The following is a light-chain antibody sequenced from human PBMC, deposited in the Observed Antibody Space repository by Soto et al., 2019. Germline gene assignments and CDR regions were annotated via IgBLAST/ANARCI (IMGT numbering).Light chain of an antibody. Sequence: QSALTQPASVSGSPGQSSTIACTGTGSDIGAYNYVSWYQQHPGEAPKLLIYEVTYRPSGVSDRFSGSKSAYTASLTISGLQPEDEADYYCSSYTTSSTRVFGTGTKVTVL. V-gene: IGLV2-14*01. CDR2: EVT. CDR3: SSYTTSSTRV. CDR1: GSDIGAYNY. J-gene: IGLJ1*01.